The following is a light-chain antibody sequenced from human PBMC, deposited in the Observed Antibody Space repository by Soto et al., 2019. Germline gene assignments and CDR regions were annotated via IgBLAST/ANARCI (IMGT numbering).Light chain of an antibody. V-gene: IGLV1-47*01. Sequence: QSVLTQPPSASGTPGQRVTISCSGSSSNIGSHYVYWYQQLPGTAPKLLIYRNNPRPSGVPDRFSGSKSGTSASLAISGLRSEDEAAYYCAAWDDSLSVYVVFGGGTKLTVL. CDR1: SSNIGSHY. CDR3: AAWDDSLSVYVV. J-gene: IGLJ2*01. CDR2: RNN.